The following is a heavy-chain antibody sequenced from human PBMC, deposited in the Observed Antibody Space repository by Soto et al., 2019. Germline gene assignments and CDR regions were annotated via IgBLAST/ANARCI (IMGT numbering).Heavy chain of an antibody. V-gene: IGHV4-59*02. CDR2: TSYSGNT. D-gene: IGHD3-3*01. Sequence: QVQLQESGPGLLKPSETLSLTCTISGGSVSTYYWSWIRQPPGKELEWIGLTSYSGNTNYNPSRKSRVAMGVDTSKNQFSLTLSSVTAADTAVYYCARDGVGPFDYWGQGTLVTVSS. CDR3: ARDGVGPFDY. CDR1: GGSVSTYY. J-gene: IGHJ4*02.